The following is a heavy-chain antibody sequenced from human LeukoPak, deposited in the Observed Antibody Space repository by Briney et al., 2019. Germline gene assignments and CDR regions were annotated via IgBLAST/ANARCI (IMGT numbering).Heavy chain of an antibody. V-gene: IGHV3-21*04. CDR1: GFTFSSYS. D-gene: IGHD3-10*01. CDR2: ISSSSSYI. J-gene: IGHJ4*02. CDR3: AKDRMVRGVIWYYFDY. Sequence: GGSLRLSCAASGFTFSSYSMNWVRQAPGKGLEWVSSISSSSSYIYYADSVKGRFTISRDNAKNSLYLQMNSLRAEDTALYYCAKDRMVRGVIWYYFDYWGQGTLVTVSS.